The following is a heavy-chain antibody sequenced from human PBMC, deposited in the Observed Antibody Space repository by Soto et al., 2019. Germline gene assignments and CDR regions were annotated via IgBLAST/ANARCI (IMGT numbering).Heavy chain of an antibody. J-gene: IGHJ5*02. Sequence: QVQLVQSGAEVKKPGSSVKVSCKAAGGTFSSYTISWVRQAPGHGLEWMGGIIPILGIANYAPKYLGRVRIAGDKYACLAEVVLSSLGSGDTALYYCARRGRASGVSCCCFDLGGHGTLVTVS. CDR2: IIPILGIA. V-gene: IGHV1-69*02. CDR1: GGTFSSYT. CDR3: ARRGRASGVSCCCFDL. D-gene: IGHD2-15*01.